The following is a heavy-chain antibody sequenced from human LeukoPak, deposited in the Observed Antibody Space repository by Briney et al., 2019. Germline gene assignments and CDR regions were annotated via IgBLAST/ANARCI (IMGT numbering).Heavy chain of an antibody. V-gene: IGHV3-30*18. J-gene: IGHJ4*02. CDR2: ISYDGSNN. CDR3: AKGSDYPDN. Sequence: GRSLRLSCAASGFTFSSYGMHWVRQAPGKGLEWVAVISYDGSNNYYADSVKGRFTTYRDNSKNTLYLQMNSLRAEDTCVYYCAKGSDYPDNWGQGTLVTVSS. CDR1: GFTFSSYG.